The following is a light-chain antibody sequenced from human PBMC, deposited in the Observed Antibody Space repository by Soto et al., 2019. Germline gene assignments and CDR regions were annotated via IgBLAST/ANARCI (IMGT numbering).Light chain of an antibody. J-gene: IGKJ2*03. CDR2: GAS. CDR3: QQYGSAPYS. V-gene: IGKV3-20*01. Sequence: LTQSPGTLSLSPGERATLSCRASQSVSLNYLAWYQQKPGQTPRLLISGASSRATGIPDRFSGSGSGTDFTLTIGRLEPEDFAVYYCQQYGSAPYSFGQGTKLEIK. CDR1: QSVSLNY.